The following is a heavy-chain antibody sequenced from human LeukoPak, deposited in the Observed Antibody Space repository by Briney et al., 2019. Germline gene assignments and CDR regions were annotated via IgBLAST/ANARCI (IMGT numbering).Heavy chain of an antibody. V-gene: IGHV1-18*01. CDR3: ARDTPDDYSSGWYWLWFDP. CDR1: GYTFTSYG. CDR2: SSAYNGNT. Sequence: ASVNVSCKASGYTFTSYGISWVRQAPGQGLEGVGWSSAYNGNTNYAQKLQGRVTMTTDTSTNTAYMELRSLRSDDTAVYYCARDTPDDYSSGWYWLWFDPWGQGTLVTVSS. J-gene: IGHJ5*02. D-gene: IGHD6-19*01.